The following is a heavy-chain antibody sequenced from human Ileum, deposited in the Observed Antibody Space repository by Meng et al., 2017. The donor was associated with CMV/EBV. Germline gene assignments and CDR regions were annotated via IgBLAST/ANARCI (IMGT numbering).Heavy chain of an antibody. V-gene: IGHV4-39*01. D-gene: IGHD3-3*01. CDR1: ISRCRYY. Sequence: ISRCRYYWGWIRQPPGKVLGWNGRIYYSGCTYYNPSLQIRVTISVDTSTNQFSLKLSSVTAADTAVYYCARGYDFWSGHISPYNWFDPWGQGTLVTVSS. CDR2: IYYSGCT. J-gene: IGHJ5*02. CDR3: ARGYDFWSGHISPYNWFDP.